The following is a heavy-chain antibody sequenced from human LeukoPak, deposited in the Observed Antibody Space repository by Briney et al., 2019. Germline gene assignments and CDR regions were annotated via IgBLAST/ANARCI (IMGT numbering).Heavy chain of an antibody. J-gene: IGHJ4*02. CDR3: ARHGGTYAYDY. V-gene: IGHV5-51*01. CDR1: GYSFTTYW. CDR2: IYPGNSDI. D-gene: IGHD5-12*01. Sequence: GESLKISCKGSGYSFTTYWIAWVRQMPGKGLEWMGLIYPGNSDIRYSPSFQGQVTISADKSITTAYLQWSSLKASDTAMYYCARHGGTYAYDYWGQGTLVTVSS.